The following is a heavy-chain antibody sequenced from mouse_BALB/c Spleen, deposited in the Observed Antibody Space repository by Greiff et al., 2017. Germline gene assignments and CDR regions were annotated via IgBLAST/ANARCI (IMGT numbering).Heavy chain of an antibody. D-gene: IGHD1-1*01. Sequence: DVKLVESGGGLVQPGGSLKLSCAASGFTFSSYGMSWVRQTPDKRLELVATINSNGGSTYYPDSVKGRFTISRDNAKNTLYLQMSSLKSEDTAMYYCARDRDYYYGSSPAWFAYWGQGTLVTVSA. J-gene: IGHJ3*01. CDR1: GFTFSSYG. V-gene: IGHV5-6-3*01. CDR2: INSNGGST. CDR3: ARDRDYYYGSSPAWFAY.